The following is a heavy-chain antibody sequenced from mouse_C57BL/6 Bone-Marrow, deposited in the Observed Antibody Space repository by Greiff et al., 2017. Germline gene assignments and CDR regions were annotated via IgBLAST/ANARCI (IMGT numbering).Heavy chain of an antibody. CDR3: ADGNYYAMDY. CDR1: GYTFTSYG. D-gene: IGHD2-1*01. Sequence: DVQLQESGAELVRPGSSVKMSCKTSGYTFTSYGINWVKQRPGQGLEWIGYIYIGNGYTEYNAKFKGKATLTSDTSSSTAYMQLSSLTSEDSAIYFLADGNYYAMDYWGQGTAVTVSS. V-gene: IGHV1-58*01. J-gene: IGHJ4*01. CDR2: IYIGNGYT.